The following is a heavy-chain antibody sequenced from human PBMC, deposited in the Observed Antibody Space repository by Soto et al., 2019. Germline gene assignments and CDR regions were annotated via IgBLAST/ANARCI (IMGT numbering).Heavy chain of an antibody. J-gene: IGHJ4*02. CDR2: INAGNGNT. CDR1: GYTFTSYA. D-gene: IGHD6-19*01. CDR3: AREREAVAGTASFDY. Sequence: VASVKVSCKASGYTFTSYAMHWVRQAPGQRLEWMGWINAGNGNTKYSQKFQGRVTITRDTSASTAYMELSSLRSEDTAVYYCAREREAVAGTASFDYWGQGTLVTVSS. V-gene: IGHV1-3*01.